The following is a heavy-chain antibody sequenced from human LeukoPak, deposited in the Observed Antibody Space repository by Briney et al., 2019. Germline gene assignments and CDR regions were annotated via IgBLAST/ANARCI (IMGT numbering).Heavy chain of an antibody. CDR3: AKIVGLRDYYYGMDV. D-gene: IGHD4-17*01. CDR2: ISYDGSNK. V-gene: IGHV3-30*18. CDR1: GFTFSSYG. J-gene: IGHJ6*02. Sequence: GGSLRLSCAASGFTFSSYGMHWVRQAPGKGPEWVAVISYDGSNKYYADSVKGRFTISRDNSKNTLYLQMNSLRAEDTAVYYCAKIVGLRDYYYGMDVWGQGTTVTVSS.